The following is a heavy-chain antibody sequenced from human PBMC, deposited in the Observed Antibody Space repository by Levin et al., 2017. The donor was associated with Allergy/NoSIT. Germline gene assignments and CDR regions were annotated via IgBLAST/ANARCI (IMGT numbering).Heavy chain of an antibody. CDR1: GFTFSSYA. J-gene: IGHJ4*02. CDR3: ARARPYSSSLDY. V-gene: IGHV3-30*04. CDR2: ISYDGSNK. D-gene: IGHD6-13*01. Sequence: GGSLRLSCAASGFTFSSYAMHWVRQAPGKGLEWVAVISYDGSNKYYADSVKGRFTISRDNSKNTLYLQMNSLRAEDTAVYYCARARPYSSSLDYWGQGTLVTVSS.